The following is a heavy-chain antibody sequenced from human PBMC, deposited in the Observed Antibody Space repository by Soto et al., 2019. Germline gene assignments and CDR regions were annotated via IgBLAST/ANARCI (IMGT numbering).Heavy chain of an antibody. CDR2: IWNDGSEK. Sequence: QVQLVESGGGVVQPGTSLRLSCAASGPMFNFYGMHWVRQAPGKGLEWVAVIWNDGSEKYYADSVKGRFTVSRDNSKNTLYLQLDNLRAEDTAVYYCAREGVWTCSYRGALDIWGQGTLVTVSS. CDR1: GPMFNFYG. CDR3: AREGVWTCSYRGALDI. J-gene: IGHJ3*02. V-gene: IGHV3-33*01. D-gene: IGHD3-16*02.